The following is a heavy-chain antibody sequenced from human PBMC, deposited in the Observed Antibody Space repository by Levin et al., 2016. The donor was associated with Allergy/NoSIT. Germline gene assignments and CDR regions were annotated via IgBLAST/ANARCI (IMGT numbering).Heavy chain of an antibody. D-gene: IGHD3-10*01. CDR1: GGSMGSHY. J-gene: IGHJ4*01. CDR2: LYVSGST. V-gene: IGHV4-4*07. Sequence: SETLSLTCTVSGGSMGSHYWSWVRQPAGKGLEWIGRLYVSGSTNYNPSLKSRVTMSLDTSNSRFSLRLDSVTAADTAVYYCAREIVGGPDPYYFDSWGRGILVTVSS. CDR3: AREIVGGPDPYYFDS.